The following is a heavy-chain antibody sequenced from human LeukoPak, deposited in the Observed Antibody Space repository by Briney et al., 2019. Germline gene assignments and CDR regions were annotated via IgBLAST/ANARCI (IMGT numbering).Heavy chain of an antibody. CDR1: GYTFTGYY. Sequence: ASVKVSCKASGYTFTGYYMHWVRQAPGQGLEWMGWINPNSGGTNYAQKFQGRVTMTRNTSISTAYMELSSLRSEDTAVYYCARGMEDSLDAFDIWGQGTMVTVSS. CDR3: ARGMEDSLDAFDI. J-gene: IGHJ3*02. D-gene: IGHD2-15*01. CDR2: INPNSGGT. V-gene: IGHV1-2*02.